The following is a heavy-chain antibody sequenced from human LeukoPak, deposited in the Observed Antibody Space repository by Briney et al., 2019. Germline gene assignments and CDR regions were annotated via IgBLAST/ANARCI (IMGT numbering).Heavy chain of an antibody. D-gene: IGHD3-22*01. CDR1: GFTFSSYA. Sequence: QSGGSLRLPCAASGFTFSSYAMSWVRQAPGKGLEWVSAISGSGGSTYYADSVKGRFTISRDNSKNTLYLQMNSLRAEDTAVYYCAKDQYYDSSGYYRVRTTSFDYWGQGTLVTVSS. CDR3: AKDQYYDSSGYYRVRTTSFDY. V-gene: IGHV3-23*01. J-gene: IGHJ4*02. CDR2: ISGSGGST.